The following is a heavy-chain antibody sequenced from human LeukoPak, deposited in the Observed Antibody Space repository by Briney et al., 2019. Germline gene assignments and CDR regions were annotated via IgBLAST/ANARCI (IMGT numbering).Heavy chain of an antibody. CDR3: TADFGR. V-gene: IGHV3-15*01. D-gene: IGHD3-10*01. Sequence: ETLSLTCAVYGGSFSGYYWSWIRQAPGKGLEWVGRIKSKTDGGTTDYAAPVKGRFTISRDDSKNTLSLQMNSLKTEDTAVYYCTADFGRWGQGTLVTVSS. J-gene: IGHJ4*02. CDR2: IKSKTDGGTT. CDR1: GGSFSGYY.